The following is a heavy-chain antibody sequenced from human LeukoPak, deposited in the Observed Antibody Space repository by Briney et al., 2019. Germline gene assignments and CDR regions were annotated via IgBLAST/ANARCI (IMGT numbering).Heavy chain of an antibody. CDR1: GYTFTGYY. CDR2: INPNSGGT. D-gene: IGHD6-6*01. J-gene: IGHJ3*02. Sequence: ASVKVSCKASGYTFTGYYMHWVRQAPGQGLEWMGWINPNSGGTNYAQKFQGRVTITADKSTSTTYMELSSLRSEDTAVYYCAREVIRGAARHAFDIWGQGTMVTVSS. CDR3: AREVIRGAARHAFDI. V-gene: IGHV1-2*02.